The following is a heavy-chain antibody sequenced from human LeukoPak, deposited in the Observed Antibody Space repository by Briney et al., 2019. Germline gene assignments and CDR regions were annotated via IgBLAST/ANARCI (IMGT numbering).Heavy chain of an antibody. Sequence: ASVKVSCKASGYTFTGYYIHWVRQAPGQGLEWMGWINPNSGGTNYAQKFQGRVTMTRDTSISTAYMELSRLRSDDTAVYYCARGPQVVVAATGGSYYYYGMDVWGQGTTVTVSS. CDR3: ARGPQVVVAATGGSYYYYGMDV. V-gene: IGHV1-2*02. J-gene: IGHJ6*02. CDR1: GYTFTGYY. CDR2: INPNSGGT. D-gene: IGHD2-15*01.